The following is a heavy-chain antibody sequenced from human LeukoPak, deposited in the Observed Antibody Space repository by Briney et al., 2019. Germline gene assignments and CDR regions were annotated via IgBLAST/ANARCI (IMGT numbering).Heavy chain of an antibody. CDR1: GYSFTSYW. J-gene: IGHJ5*02. Sequence: GESLKISCKGSGYSFTSYWIGWVRQMPGEGLEWMGIIYPGDSDTRYSPSFQGQVTISADKSMSTAYLQWSSLKASDTAMYYCARRLYDSAHWFDPWGQGTLVTVSS. V-gene: IGHV5-51*01. CDR3: ARRLYDSAHWFDP. D-gene: IGHD2/OR15-2a*01. CDR2: IYPGDSDT.